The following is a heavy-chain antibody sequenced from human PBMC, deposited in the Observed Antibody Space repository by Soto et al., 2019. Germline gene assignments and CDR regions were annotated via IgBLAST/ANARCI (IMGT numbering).Heavy chain of an antibody. Sequence: PGGSLRLSCAASGFTFSSYGMHWVRQAPGKGLEWVAVIWYDGSNKYYADSVKGRFTISRDNSKNTLYLQMNSLRAEDTAVYYCAKAPTLRATAFDYWGRGTLVTVSS. CDR2: IWYDGSNK. V-gene: IGHV3-33*06. CDR3: AKAPTLRATAFDY. D-gene: IGHD1-26*01. J-gene: IGHJ4*02. CDR1: GFTFSSYG.